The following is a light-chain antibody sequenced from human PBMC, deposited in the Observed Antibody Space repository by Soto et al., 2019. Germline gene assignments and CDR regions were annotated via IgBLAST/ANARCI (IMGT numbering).Light chain of an antibody. CDR2: DDS. J-gene: IGLJ3*02. V-gene: IGLV3-21*02. CDR1: NIGNKS. Sequence: SYELTQPPSVSVAPGQTAMITCGGNNIGNKSVHWYQQRPGQAPVLVVYDDSDRPSGIPDRLSGSNSENTATLTISRVEAGDEADFYCQVCDSSSDDRSDPTSDRWVFGGGTKLTV. CDR3: QVCDSSSDDRSDPTSDRWV.